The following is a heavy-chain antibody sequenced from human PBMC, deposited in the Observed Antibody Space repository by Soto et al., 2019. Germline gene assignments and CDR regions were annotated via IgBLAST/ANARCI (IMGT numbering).Heavy chain of an antibody. J-gene: IGHJ6*02. CDR3: ATDLPTAYSNPLNAYYYYGMDV. Sequence: QVQLVQSGAEVKKPGASVKVSCKVSGYTLTELSMHWVRQAPGKGLEWMGGFDPEDGETIYAQKFQGRVTMTEDTSTDTAYMELSSLRSEDTAVYYCATDLPTAYSNPLNAYYYYGMDVWGQGTTVTVSS. D-gene: IGHD4-4*01. CDR2: FDPEDGET. CDR1: GYTLTELS. V-gene: IGHV1-24*01.